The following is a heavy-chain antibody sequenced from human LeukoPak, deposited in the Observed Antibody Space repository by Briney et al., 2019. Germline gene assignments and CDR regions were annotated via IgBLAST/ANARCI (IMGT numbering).Heavy chain of an antibody. V-gene: IGHV4-59*08. J-gene: IGHJ6*03. D-gene: IGHD2-2*01. Sequence: SETLSLTCTVSGGSISSYYWSWIRQPPGKGLEWIGYIYYSGSTNYNPSLKSRVTISVDTSKNQFSLKLSSVTAADTAVYYCARQRGYCSSTSCPRNARYYMDVWGKGTTVTVSS. CDR2: IYYSGST. CDR3: ARQRGYCSSTSCPRNARYYMDV. CDR1: GGSISSYY.